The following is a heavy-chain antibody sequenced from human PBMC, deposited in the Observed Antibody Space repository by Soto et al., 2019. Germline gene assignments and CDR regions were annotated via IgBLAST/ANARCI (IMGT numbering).Heavy chain of an antibody. CDR1: GFTFSSHG. Sequence: PGGSLRLSCAASGFTFSSHGMNWVRQAPGKGLEWVALIWNTGNTKYYTESVKGRFTIFRDNSRNTLYLEVSSVRAEDTGIYYCARGPDLSNFGYFDYWGQGTPVTVSS. J-gene: IGHJ4*02. D-gene: IGHD4-4*01. CDR3: ARGPDLSNFGYFDY. CDR2: IWNTGNTK. V-gene: IGHV3-33*01.